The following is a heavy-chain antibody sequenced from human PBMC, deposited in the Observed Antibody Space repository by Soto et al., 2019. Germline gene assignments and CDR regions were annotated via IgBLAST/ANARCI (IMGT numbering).Heavy chain of an antibody. D-gene: IGHD2-2*01. CDR3: ARLSLDIVVVPAAIGADYYYYYGMDV. CDR2: IDPSDSYT. CDR1: GYSFTSYW. Sequence: GESLKISCKGSGYSFTSYWISWVRQMPGKGLEWMGRIDPSDSYTNYSPSFQGRVTISADKSISTAYLQWSSLKASDTAMYYCARLSLDIVVVPAAIGADYYYYYGMDVWGQGTTVTVSS. J-gene: IGHJ6*02. V-gene: IGHV5-10-1*01.